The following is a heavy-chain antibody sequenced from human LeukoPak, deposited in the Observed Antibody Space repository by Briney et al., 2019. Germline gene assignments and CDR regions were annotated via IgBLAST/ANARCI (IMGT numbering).Heavy chain of an antibody. CDR1: GDSFTSYW. CDR3: ARSPDCSGGSCYSYWFDP. D-gene: IGHD2-15*01. V-gene: IGHV5-51*01. CDR2: IYPGDSDT. J-gene: IGHJ5*02. Sequence: GESLKISCKGSGDSFTSYWIGWVRQMPGKGLEWMGIIYPGDSDTRYSPSFQGQATISADKSISTAYLQWSSLKASDTAMYYCARSPDCSGGSCYSYWFDPWGQGTLVTVSS.